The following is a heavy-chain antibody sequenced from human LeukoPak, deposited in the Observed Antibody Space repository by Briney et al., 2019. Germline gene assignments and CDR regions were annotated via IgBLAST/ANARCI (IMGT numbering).Heavy chain of an antibody. D-gene: IGHD3-22*01. V-gene: IGHV1-18*04. CDR3: ARASPSYDSRLGDY. CDR1: GYTFTNYG. Sequence: ASVKVSCKASGYTFTNYGISWVRQAPGQGLKWRGWISTYTGNTNYAQKLQGSVTMTTDTATSTAYMELRSLTSDDTAVYYCARASPSYDSRLGDYWGQGTLATVSS. J-gene: IGHJ4*02. CDR2: ISTYTGNT.